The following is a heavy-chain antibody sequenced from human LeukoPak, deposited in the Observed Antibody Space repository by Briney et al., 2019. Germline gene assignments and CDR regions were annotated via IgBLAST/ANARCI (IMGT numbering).Heavy chain of an antibody. CDR2: ISSSSSYI. CDR1: RCTFSSYS. J-gene: IGHJ4*02. Sequence: GGSLRLSCAASRCTFSSYSLNWVRQAPGKGLEWVSSISSSSSYIYYADSVKGRFTISRDNAKNSLYLQMNSLRAEDTAVYYCARDSTGGSPAFDYWGRGTLVTVSS. CDR3: ARDSTGGSPAFDY. V-gene: IGHV3-21*01. D-gene: IGHD3-16*01.